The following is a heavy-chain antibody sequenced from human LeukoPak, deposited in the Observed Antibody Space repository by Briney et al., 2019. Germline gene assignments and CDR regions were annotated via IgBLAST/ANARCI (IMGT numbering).Heavy chain of an antibody. J-gene: IGHJ4*02. V-gene: IGHV1-2*02. Sequence: GASVKVSCKASGFTFSNYYLHWVRQAPGQGLEWLGWINLNSGATNYAQKLQGRVTMTTDTSTSTAYMELRSLRSDDTAVYYCARDLNYYDSSGQPYYFDYWGQGTLVTVSS. D-gene: IGHD3-22*01. CDR2: INLNSGAT. CDR3: ARDLNYYDSSGQPYYFDY. CDR1: GFTFSNYY.